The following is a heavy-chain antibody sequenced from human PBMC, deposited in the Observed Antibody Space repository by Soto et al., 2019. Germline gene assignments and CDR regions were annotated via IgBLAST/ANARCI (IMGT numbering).Heavy chain of an antibody. V-gene: IGHV4-34*01. D-gene: IGHD6-13*01. CDR1: CGSFSGYY. CDR3: ARVRGEAAAGTYYYYGLDV. Sequence: SETLSITCAVYCGSFSGYYWSWIRQPPGKGLEWIGEINHSGSTNYNPSLKSRVTISVDTSKNQFSLKLRSVTAAGTAVYYCARVRGEAAAGTYYYYGLDVWGQGNTVTVSS. CDR2: INHSGST. J-gene: IGHJ6*02.